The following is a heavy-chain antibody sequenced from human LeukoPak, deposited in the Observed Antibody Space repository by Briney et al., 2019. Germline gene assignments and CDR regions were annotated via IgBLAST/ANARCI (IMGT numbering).Heavy chain of an antibody. D-gene: IGHD6-13*01. CDR1: GYTFTSYG. J-gene: IGHJ4*02. Sequence: GASVKVSCKASGYTFTSYGISWVRQAPGQGLEWMGWITAYNGNTHYAQKLQGRVTMTTDTSTSTAYMELRSLRSDDTAVYYCARLIVDSSWYVGGDYWGQGTLVTVSS. CDR2: ITAYNGNT. CDR3: ARLIVDSSWYVGGDY. V-gene: IGHV1-18*01.